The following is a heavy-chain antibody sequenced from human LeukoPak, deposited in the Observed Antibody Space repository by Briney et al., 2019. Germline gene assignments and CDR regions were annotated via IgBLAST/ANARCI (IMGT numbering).Heavy chain of an antibody. D-gene: IGHD2-2*01. CDR2: IYHSGST. J-gene: IGHJ4*02. CDR3: AREVDCSSTSCYAFIDY. Sequence: SGTLSLTCAVSGYSISSGYYWGWIRQPPGKGLEWIGSIYHSGSTYYNPSLKSRVTISVDTSKNQFSLKLSSVTAADTAVYYCAREVDCSSTSCYAFIDYWGQGTLVTVSS. V-gene: IGHV4-38-2*02. CDR1: GYSISSGYY.